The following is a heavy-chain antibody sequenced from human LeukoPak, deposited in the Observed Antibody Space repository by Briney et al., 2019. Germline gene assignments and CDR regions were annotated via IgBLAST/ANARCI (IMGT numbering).Heavy chain of an antibody. CDR2: ITNNGENT. J-gene: IGHJ4*02. CDR3: VIVRGYFDSSGSDY. Sequence: GGSLRLSCSASGFTCRSYTTHWVRQAPGKGLEFVSAITNNGENTYYADSVKGRFTISRDNSKNTVYLQMSSLRAEHTAVYYCVIVRGYFDSSGSDYWGQGTLVTVSS. CDR1: GFTCRSYT. D-gene: IGHD3-9*01. V-gene: IGHV3-64D*06.